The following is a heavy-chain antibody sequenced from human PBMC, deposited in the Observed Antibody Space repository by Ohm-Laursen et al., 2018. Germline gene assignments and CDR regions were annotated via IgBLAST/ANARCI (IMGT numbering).Heavy chain of an antibody. CDR3: ARDLYYDSSGYFYYYGMDV. J-gene: IGHJ6*02. CDR1: GFTFSDYY. D-gene: IGHD3-22*01. Sequence: SLRLSCAAPGFTFSDYYMNWIRQAPGKGLEWVSSITSSAATIYYADSVKGRFTISRDNAKNSLYLQMNSLRAEDTAVYYCARDLYYDSSGYFYYYGMDVWGQGTTVTVSS. CDR2: ITSSAATI. V-gene: IGHV3-11*04.